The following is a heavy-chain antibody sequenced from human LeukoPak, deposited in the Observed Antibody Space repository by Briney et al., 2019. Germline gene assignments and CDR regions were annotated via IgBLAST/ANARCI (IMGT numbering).Heavy chain of an antibody. Sequence: ASVKVSCKASGYTFIDYYMNWVRQAPGQGLEWMGWINPNSGGTNYAQKFQGRVTMTRDTSISTAYMELSRLRSDDTAVYYCARDSSSSWSIYYYYYMDVWGKGTTVTISS. CDR3: ARDSSSSWSIYYYYYMDV. CDR1: GYTFIDYY. CDR2: INPNSGGT. D-gene: IGHD6-13*01. J-gene: IGHJ6*03. V-gene: IGHV1-2*02.